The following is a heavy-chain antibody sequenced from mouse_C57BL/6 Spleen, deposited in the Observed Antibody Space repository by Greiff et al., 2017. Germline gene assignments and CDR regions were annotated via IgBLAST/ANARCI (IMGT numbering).Heavy chain of an antibody. Sequence: QVQLKESGPGLVAPSQSLSITCTVSGFSLTSYGVHWVRQPPGKGLEWLVVIWSDGSTTYNSAHKSRLSISKDNSKSQVFLKMNSLQTDDTAMYYCARHARGSGSSYFDYWGQGTTRTVSS. CDR3: ARHARGSGSSYFDY. CDR1: GFSLTSYG. J-gene: IGHJ2*01. CDR2: IWSDGST. D-gene: IGHD1-1*01. V-gene: IGHV2-6-1*01.